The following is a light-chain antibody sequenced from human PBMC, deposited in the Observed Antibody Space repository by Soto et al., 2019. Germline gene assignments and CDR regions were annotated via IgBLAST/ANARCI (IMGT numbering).Light chain of an antibody. CDR2: EVN. J-gene: IGLJ1*01. Sequence: QSVLTQPPSVSGSPGQSVAVSCTGTSSDVGSYNRVSWYQQPPGTAPKLSIYEVNNRPSGVPDRFSGSKSGNTASLTISGLQAEDEADYYCSSFTTSTTYVFGTGTKVTVL. V-gene: IGLV2-18*02. CDR1: SSDVGSYNR. CDR3: SSFTTSTTYV.